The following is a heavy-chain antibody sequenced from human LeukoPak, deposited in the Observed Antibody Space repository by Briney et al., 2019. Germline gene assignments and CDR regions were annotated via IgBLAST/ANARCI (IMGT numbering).Heavy chain of an antibody. Sequence: GGSLRLSCAASGLHFSGTAMSWVRQAPGKGLEWVSAISHDGMNAYYADSVKGRFTISRDNSKKTVSLEMSSLTAADTGVYYCAKDGAQYSSGPECDPRGQGALVAVSP. V-gene: IGHV3-23*01. CDR2: ISHDGMNA. CDR1: GLHFSGTA. D-gene: IGHD6-19*01. CDR3: AKDGAQYSSGPECDP. J-gene: IGHJ5*02.